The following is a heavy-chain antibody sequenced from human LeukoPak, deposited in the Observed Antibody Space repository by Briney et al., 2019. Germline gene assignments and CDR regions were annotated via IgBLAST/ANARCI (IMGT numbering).Heavy chain of an antibody. Sequence: ASVKVSCKASGYTLTSYYMHWVRQALGQGLEWMGIINPSGGSTSYAQKFQGRVTMTRDMSTSTVYMELSSLRSEDTAVYYCARGGTYYDILTGHQQSDAFDIWGQGTMVTVSS. V-gene: IGHV1-46*01. CDR2: INPSGGST. CDR1: GYTLTSYY. CDR3: ARGGTYYDILTGHQQSDAFDI. D-gene: IGHD3-9*01. J-gene: IGHJ3*02.